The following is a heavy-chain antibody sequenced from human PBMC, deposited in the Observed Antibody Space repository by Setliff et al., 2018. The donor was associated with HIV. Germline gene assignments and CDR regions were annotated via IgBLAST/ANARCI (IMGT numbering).Heavy chain of an antibody. CDR2: ISYDGSYK. Sequence: GGSLRLSCAASGFSVSSNYMSWVRQAPGKGLEWVAVISYDGSYKYYADSVKGRFTISRDNSKNTLYVQMNSLRADDTAVYYCVRDLTTIVTRKVFDIWGQGTMVTVSS. V-gene: IGHV3-30*03. D-gene: IGHD4-4*01. J-gene: IGHJ3*02. CDR1: GFSVSSNY. CDR3: VRDLTTIVTRKVFDI.